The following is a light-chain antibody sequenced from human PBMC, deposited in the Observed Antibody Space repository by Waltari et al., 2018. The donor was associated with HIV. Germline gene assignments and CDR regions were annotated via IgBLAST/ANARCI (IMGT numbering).Light chain of an antibody. J-gene: IGLJ2*01. V-gene: IGLV3-19*01. CDR2: GKN. CDR1: SLRSYY. Sequence: SSELTQDPAVSVALGQTVRITCQGDSLRSYYASWYQQKPGQAPVLVIYGKNNRPSGIPDRFSGSSSGNTASLTITGAQAEDEADYYCNSRDSSGNHVVFGGGNKLTVL. CDR3: NSRDSSGNHVV.